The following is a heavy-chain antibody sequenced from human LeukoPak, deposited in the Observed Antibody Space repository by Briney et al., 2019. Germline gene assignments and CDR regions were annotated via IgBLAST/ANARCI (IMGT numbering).Heavy chain of an antibody. Sequence: PGGSLRLSCAASGFTFSSYWMSWVRQAPGKGLEWVANIKQDGSEKYYVDSVKGRFTISRDNAKNSLYLQMNSLRSEDTAVYYCARGRTIAVAGTIGGLWGQGTLVTVSS. J-gene: IGHJ4*02. CDR3: ARGRTIAVAGTIGGL. CDR2: IKQDGSEK. CDR1: GFTFSSYW. D-gene: IGHD6-19*01. V-gene: IGHV3-7*03.